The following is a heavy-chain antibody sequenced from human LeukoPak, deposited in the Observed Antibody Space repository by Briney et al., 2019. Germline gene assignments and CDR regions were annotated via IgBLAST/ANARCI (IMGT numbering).Heavy chain of an antibody. Sequence: SETLSLTCTVSGDSISGYYWSWIRQPPGKGLEWIGEINHSGSTNYNPSLKSRVTISVDTSKNQFSLKLSSVTAADTAVYYCARNRYFDWLGGDYWGQGTLVTVSS. J-gene: IGHJ4*02. CDR1: GDSISGYY. CDR3: ARNRYFDWLGGDY. V-gene: IGHV4-34*01. CDR2: INHSGST. D-gene: IGHD3-9*01.